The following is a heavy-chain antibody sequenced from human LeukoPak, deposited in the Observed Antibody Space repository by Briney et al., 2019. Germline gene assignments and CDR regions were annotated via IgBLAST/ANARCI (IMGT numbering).Heavy chain of an antibody. CDR2: IRYDGSNK. Sequence: GGSLRLSCAASGFSFSDYAIYWVRQTPGKGLEWVAFIRYDGSNKIYADSVKGRFTISRDNSKNTLYLQINSLRAEDTAVYYCAAMTSVTTGDYWGQGTLVTVSS. V-gene: IGHV3-30*02. CDR1: GFSFSDYA. CDR3: AAMTSVTTGDY. J-gene: IGHJ4*02. D-gene: IGHD4-11*01.